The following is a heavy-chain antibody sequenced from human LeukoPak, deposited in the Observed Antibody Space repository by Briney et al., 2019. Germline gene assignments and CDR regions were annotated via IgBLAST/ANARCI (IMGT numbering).Heavy chain of an antibody. Sequence: KSSETLSLTCAVSGYSISSGYYWGWIRQPPGKGLEGIGSIYHSGSTYYNPSLKSRVTISVDTSKNQFYLKMSSVAAADTAVYYCASVGGQLVFDYWGQGTLVTVSS. CDR2: IYHSGST. V-gene: IGHV4-38-2*01. J-gene: IGHJ4*02. CDR3: ASVGGQLVFDY. D-gene: IGHD6-6*01. CDR1: GYSISSGYY.